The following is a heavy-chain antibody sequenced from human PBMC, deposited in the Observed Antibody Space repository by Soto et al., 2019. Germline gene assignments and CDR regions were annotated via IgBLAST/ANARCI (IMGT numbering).Heavy chain of an antibody. Sequence: PSETLSLTCTVSGDSISSSTYYWGWIRQPPGKGLEWIGSIYYSGSTYYNPSLESRVTISVDTSKNQFSLKLSSVTATDTAVYYCARDSGGYSMFDYWGQGTPVTVSS. V-gene: IGHV4-39*02. CDR3: ARDSGGYSMFDY. J-gene: IGHJ4*02. CDR2: IYYSGST. CDR1: GDSISSSTYY. D-gene: IGHD3-22*01.